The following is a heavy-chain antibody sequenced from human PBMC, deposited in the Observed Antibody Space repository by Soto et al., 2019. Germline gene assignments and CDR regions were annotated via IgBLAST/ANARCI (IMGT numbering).Heavy chain of an antibody. CDR3: ARDQEGLTMIVGGT. CDR2: ISAYNGNT. J-gene: IGHJ5*02. D-gene: IGHD3-22*01. V-gene: IGHV1-18*01. CDR1: GDIFTSYG. Sequence: QVQLVQSGAEVKKPGASVKVSCKASGDIFTSYGISWVRQAPGQGLEWMGWISAYNGNTNYAQKFQGRVTMTTDTSTSTAYMELRSLISDDTAVYYCARDQEGLTMIVGGTWGQGTLVTVSS.